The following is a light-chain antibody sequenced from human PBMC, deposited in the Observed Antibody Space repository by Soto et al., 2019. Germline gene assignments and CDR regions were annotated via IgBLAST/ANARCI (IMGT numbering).Light chain of an antibody. V-gene: IGLV2-8*01. CDR2: EVN. CDR1: GSDVGGYNY. J-gene: IGLJ1*01. Sequence: LTQPPSASGSPGQSFAISCTVTGSDVGGYNYVSWYQQHPGKAPKLMIYEVNKRPSGVPDRFSGSKSGNTASLTVSGLQAEDEADYYCSSYAGSSNVFGTGTKATVL. CDR3: SSYAGSSNV.